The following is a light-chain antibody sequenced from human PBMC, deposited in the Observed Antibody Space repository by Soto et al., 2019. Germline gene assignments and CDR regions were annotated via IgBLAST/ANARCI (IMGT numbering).Light chain of an antibody. CDR1: SSDVGSYNL. CDR2: EVS. CDR3: CSYAGSSTFVV. Sequence: QSVLTQPASVSGSPGQSITISCTGTSSDVGSYNLVSWYQQHPGKAPKLMIYEVSKRPSGVSNRFSGSKSGNTASLTISGLQAEDEAYYYCCSYAGSSTFVVFGGGTKVTVL. J-gene: IGLJ2*01. V-gene: IGLV2-23*02.